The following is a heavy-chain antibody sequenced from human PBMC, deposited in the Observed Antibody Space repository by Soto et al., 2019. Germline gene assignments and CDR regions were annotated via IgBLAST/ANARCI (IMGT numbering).Heavy chain of an antibody. V-gene: IGHV3-48*03. Sequence: EVQLVESGGGLVQPGGSLXLSCXASXXXXXTYXMNWVRQAPGKGLEWVSYISTSGSTIYYADSVKGRFTISRDNGKNSLYLQMNSLRAEDTAVYYCAYGGSCDYWGQGTQVTVSS. CDR2: ISTSGSTI. J-gene: IGHJ4*02. CDR1: XXXXXTYX. D-gene: IGHD1-26*01. CDR3: AYGGSCDY.